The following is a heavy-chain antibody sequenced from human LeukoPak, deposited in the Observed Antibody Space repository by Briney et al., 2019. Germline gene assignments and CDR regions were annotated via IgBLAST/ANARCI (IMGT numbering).Heavy chain of an antibody. D-gene: IGHD4/OR15-4a*01. J-gene: IGHJ4*02. V-gene: IGHV3-7*03. CDR2: IKQDGSEK. Sequence: GGSLRLSCAASGCTFSSYWMSWVRQAPGKGLEWVANIKQDGSEKYYVDSVKGRFTISRDNAKNSLYLQMNSLRAEDKALYYCARDANYSLPMEYWGQGTLVTVSS. CDR3: ARDANYSLPMEY. CDR1: GCTFSSYW.